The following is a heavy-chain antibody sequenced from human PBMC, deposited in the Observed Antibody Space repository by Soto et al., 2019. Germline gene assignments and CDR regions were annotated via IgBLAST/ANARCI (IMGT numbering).Heavy chain of an antibody. V-gene: IGHV3-23*01. Sequence: PGGSLRLSCVASGFTFSSYAMSWVRQAPGKGLEWVSAISGSGGSTYYADSVKGRFTISRDNSKNTLYLQMNSLRAEDTAVYYCAKDLRTVTTRRHGMDVWGQGTTVTVSS. CDR1: GFTFSSYA. J-gene: IGHJ6*01. D-gene: IGHD4-17*01. CDR2: ISGSGGST. CDR3: AKDLRTVTTRRHGMDV.